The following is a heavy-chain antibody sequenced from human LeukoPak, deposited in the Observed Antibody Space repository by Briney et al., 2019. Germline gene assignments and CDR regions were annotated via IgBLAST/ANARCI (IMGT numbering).Heavy chain of an antibody. CDR2: INSDGSST. D-gene: IGHD2-2*01. CDR1: GFTFSSYW. Sequence: GGSLRPSCAASGFTFSSYWMHWVRQAPGKGLVWVSRINSDGSSTSYADSVKGRFTISRDNAKNTLYLQMNSLRAEDTAVYYCARVGYCSSTSCYFKSDYWGQGTLVTVSS. CDR3: ARVGYCSSTSCYFKSDY. V-gene: IGHV3-74*01. J-gene: IGHJ4*02.